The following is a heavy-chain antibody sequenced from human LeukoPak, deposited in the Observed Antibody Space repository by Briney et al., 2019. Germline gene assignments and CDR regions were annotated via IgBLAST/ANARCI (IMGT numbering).Heavy chain of an antibody. CDR1: GFTFSSSA. CDR2: ISYDGSNK. CDR3: ARLGYSGYDLPTADY. J-gene: IGHJ4*02. Sequence: GGSLRLSCAASGFTFSSSAMSWVRQAPGKGLEWVAVISYDGSNKYYADSVKGRFTISRDNSKNTLYLQMNSLRAEDTAVYYCARLGYSGYDLPTADYWGQGTLVTVSS. D-gene: IGHD5-12*01. V-gene: IGHV3-30*04.